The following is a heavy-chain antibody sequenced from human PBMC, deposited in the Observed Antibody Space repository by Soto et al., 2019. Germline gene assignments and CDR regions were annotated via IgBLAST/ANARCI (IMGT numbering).Heavy chain of an antibody. J-gene: IGHJ6*02. Sequence: SETLSLTCTFSGCSFSSNNFYLRWIRQFPGKGLEWIGYIYHTGTTYYSPSFESRVTISLDTSNNQFSLRLASVTAADTATYYCVKEPGPTRNYFYGMAVWGQGITVTV. D-gene: IGHD7-27*01. CDR1: GCSFSSNNFY. V-gene: IGHV4-31*03. CDR2: IYHTGTT. CDR3: VKEPGPTRNYFYGMAV.